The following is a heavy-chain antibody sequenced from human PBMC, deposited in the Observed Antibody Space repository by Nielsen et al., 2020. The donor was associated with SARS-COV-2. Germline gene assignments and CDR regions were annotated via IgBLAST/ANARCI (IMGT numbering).Heavy chain of an antibody. V-gene: IGHV4-39*07. CDR3: ARDSSSTIFGVVTSYGMDV. D-gene: IGHD3-3*01. CDR1: GGSISSSSYY. CDR2: IYYSGST. J-gene: IGHJ6*02. Sequence: SETLSLTCTVSGGSISSSSYYWGWIRQPPGKGPEWIGSIYYSGSTYYNPSLKSRVTISVDTSKNQFSLKLSSVTAADTAVYYCARDSSSTIFGVVTSYGMDVWGQGTTVTVSS.